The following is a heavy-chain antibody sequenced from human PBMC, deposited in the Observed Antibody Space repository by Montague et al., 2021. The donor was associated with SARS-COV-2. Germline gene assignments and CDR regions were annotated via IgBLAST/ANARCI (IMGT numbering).Heavy chain of an antibody. J-gene: IGHJ6*02. CDR2: GST. V-gene: IGHV4-34*01. CDR3: ARGRTVKTFYYYYYGMDV. Sequence: GSTNYNPSLESRVTISVDTSKNQSSLKLSSVTAADTAVYYCARGRTVKTFYYYYYGMDVWGQGTTVTVSS. D-gene: IGHD4-17*01.